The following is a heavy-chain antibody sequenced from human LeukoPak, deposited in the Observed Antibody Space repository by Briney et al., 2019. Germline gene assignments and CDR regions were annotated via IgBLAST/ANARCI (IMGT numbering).Heavy chain of an antibody. V-gene: IGHV5-51*01. J-gene: IGHJ3*02. Sequence: GESLKISCKGSGYSFTSYWIGWGRQMPGKGLEGMGIIYPVDSDTRYGPSFQGQITIPANNSISPAHLQWSSLKASNTAMYYCASRGDGYNWAFDIWGQGTMVTVSS. CDR2: IYPVDSDT. D-gene: IGHD5-24*01. CDR3: ASRGDGYNWAFDI. CDR1: GYSFTSYW.